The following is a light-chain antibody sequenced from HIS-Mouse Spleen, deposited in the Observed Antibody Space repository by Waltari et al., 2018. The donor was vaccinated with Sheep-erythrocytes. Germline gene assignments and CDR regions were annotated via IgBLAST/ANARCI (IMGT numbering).Light chain of an antibody. Sequence: LTQSPGTLSLSPGEIANLPCRASQGISSYLAWYQPKPGKAHKILIYAASPVQSGVPSRFSGSGSGTEFTLPISSLQPEDFATYYCQQLNSYPHTFGQGTKVEIK. CDR3: QQLNSYPHT. V-gene: IGKV1-9*01. CDR2: AAS. CDR1: QGISSY. J-gene: IGKJ2*01.